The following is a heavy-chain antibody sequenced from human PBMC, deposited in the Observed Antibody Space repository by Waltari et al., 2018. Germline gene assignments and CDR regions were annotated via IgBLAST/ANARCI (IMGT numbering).Heavy chain of an antibody. J-gene: IGHJ6*03. D-gene: IGHD6-6*01. Sequence: QVQLQESGPGLVKPSETLSLTCTVSGGSISSYYWSWIRQPPGKGLEGIGYIYYSGSTNYNPSLKSRVTISVDTSKNQFSLKLSSVTAADTAVYYCARTLAARPYYYYYYYMDVWGKGTTVTISS. CDR2: IYYSGST. CDR1: GGSISSYY. CDR3: ARTLAARPYYYYYYYMDV. V-gene: IGHV4-59*01.